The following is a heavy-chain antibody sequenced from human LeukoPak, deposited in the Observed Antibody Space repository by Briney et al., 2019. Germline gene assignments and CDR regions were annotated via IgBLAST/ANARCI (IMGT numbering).Heavy chain of an antibody. Sequence: GGSLSLSCAASGFTFSSYGMSWVRQAPGKGLEWVSSISGSGDNTYYADSVKGRFTISRDNSKKTLNLQMNSLRAEDTAVYYCAKDRTGTTGADWFDPWGQGTLVTVSS. CDR2: ISGSGDNT. V-gene: IGHV3-23*01. CDR3: AKDRTGTTGADWFDP. CDR1: GFTFSSYG. J-gene: IGHJ5*02. D-gene: IGHD1-1*01.